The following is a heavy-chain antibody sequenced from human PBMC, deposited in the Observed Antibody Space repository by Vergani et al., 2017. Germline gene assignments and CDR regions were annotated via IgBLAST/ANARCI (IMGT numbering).Heavy chain of an antibody. CDR3: ARAGMVRGVMGWFDP. CDR1: GGPISSSSYY. Sequence: QLQLQESGPGLVKPSETLSLTCTVSGGPISSSSYYWGWIRQPPGKGLEWIGSIYYSWSTYYNPSLKSRVTISVETSKNPCSLKLSSVTAADTAVDYCARAGMVRGVMGWFDPWGQGTLVTVSS. V-gene: IGHV4-39*07. D-gene: IGHD3-10*01. J-gene: IGHJ5*02. CDR2: IYYSWST.